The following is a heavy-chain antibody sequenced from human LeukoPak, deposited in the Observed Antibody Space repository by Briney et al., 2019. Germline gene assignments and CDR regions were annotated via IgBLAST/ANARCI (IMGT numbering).Heavy chain of an antibody. Sequence: ASVKVSCKASGYTFTSYGISWVRQAPGQGLEWMGWISAYNGNTNYAQKLQGRVTMTTGTSTSTAYMELRSLRSDDTAVYYCARDQYQLLSANWFDPWGQGTLVAVSS. J-gene: IGHJ5*02. CDR1: GYTFTSYG. D-gene: IGHD2-2*01. CDR3: ARDQYQLLSANWFDP. V-gene: IGHV1-18*01. CDR2: ISAYNGNT.